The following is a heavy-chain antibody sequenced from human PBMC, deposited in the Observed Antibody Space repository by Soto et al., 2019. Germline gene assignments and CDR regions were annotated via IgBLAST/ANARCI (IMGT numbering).Heavy chain of an antibody. CDR1: GRTFNINADF. V-gene: IGHV4-39*01. Sequence: SESLSLTCTVSGRTFNINADFWYLAWIRQPPGKGLEWIGSIDNGVNTHYNAPLKSRVIISADTSKNQFSLNLNSVTAADTAVYYCVKRSLLMAPTWGQGIQVTVSS. D-gene: IGHD1-26*01. J-gene: IGHJ4*02. CDR3: VKRSLLMAPT. CDR2: IDNGVNT.